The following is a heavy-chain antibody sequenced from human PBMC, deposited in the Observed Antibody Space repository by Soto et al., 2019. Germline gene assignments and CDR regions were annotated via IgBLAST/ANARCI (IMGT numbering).Heavy chain of an antibody. CDR3: ARDGEGRWELLLRHYYGMDV. CDR1: GYTFTSYA. V-gene: IGHV1-3*01. J-gene: IGHJ6*02. Sequence: ASVKVSCKASGYTFTSYAMHWVRQAPGQRLEWMGWINAGNGNTKYSQKFQGRVTITRDTSASTAYMELSSLRSEDTAVYYCARDGEGRWELLLRHYYGMDVWGQGTTVTVSS. D-gene: IGHD1-26*01. CDR2: INAGNGNT.